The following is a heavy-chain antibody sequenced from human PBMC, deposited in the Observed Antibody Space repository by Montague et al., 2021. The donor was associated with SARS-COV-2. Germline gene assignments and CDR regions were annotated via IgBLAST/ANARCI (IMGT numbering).Heavy chain of an antibody. D-gene: IGHD2-2*01. J-gene: IGHJ6*03. Sequence: TLSLTCTVSGGSISSGSYYWSWIRQPAGKGLEWIGRIYTSGSTNYNPSLKSRVTISVDTSKNQSSLKLSSVTAADTAVYYCARGHIVVVPAAIGLLRQLYYYSYMDVWGQGTTVTVSS. CDR1: GGSISSGSYY. V-gene: IGHV4-61*02. CDR3: ARGHIVVVPAAIGLLRQLYYYSYMDV. CDR2: IYTSGST.